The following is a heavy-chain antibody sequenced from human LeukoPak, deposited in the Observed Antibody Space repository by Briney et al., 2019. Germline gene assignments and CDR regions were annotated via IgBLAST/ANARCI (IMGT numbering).Heavy chain of an antibody. CDR3: ARDGGHTVNYLRRGWTNWFDP. Sequence: ASVKVSCKASGYTFTSYAMHWVRQATGQRLEWMGWINAGNGNTKYSQKFQGRVTITRDTSASTAYMELSSVRSEDTAVYYCARDGGHTVNYLRRGWTNWFDPWGQGTLVTVSS. D-gene: IGHD1-7*01. CDR2: INAGNGNT. V-gene: IGHV1-3*01. CDR1: GYTFTSYA. J-gene: IGHJ5*02.